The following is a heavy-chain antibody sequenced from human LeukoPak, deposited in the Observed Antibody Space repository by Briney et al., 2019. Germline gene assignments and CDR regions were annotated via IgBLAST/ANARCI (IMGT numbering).Heavy chain of an antibody. Sequence: NPSQTLSLTCTVSSGSISSGGYYWRWIRQPAGKGLEWIGRIYTSGSTNYNPSLKSRVTISVDTSKNQFSLKLSSVTAADTAVYYCARGGSSTGGDYWGQGTLVTVSS. CDR3: ARGGSSTGGDY. CDR2: IYTSGST. V-gene: IGHV4-61*02. J-gene: IGHJ4*02. CDR1: SGSISSGGYY. D-gene: IGHD1-26*01.